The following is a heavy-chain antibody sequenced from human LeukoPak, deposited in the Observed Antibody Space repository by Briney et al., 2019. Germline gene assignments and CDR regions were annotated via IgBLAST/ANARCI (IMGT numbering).Heavy chain of an antibody. CDR2: INSDGSGT. Sequence: PGGSLRLSCVASGFTFRSFWMHWVRQAPGKGLVWVSRINSDGSGTSYADSVKGRFTISRDNAKNTLNLQMNSLRAEDTAVYYCASSGWYRGAFDIWGHGTMVTVSS. J-gene: IGHJ3*02. CDR1: GFTFRSFW. D-gene: IGHD6-19*01. CDR3: ASSGWYRGAFDI. V-gene: IGHV3-74*01.